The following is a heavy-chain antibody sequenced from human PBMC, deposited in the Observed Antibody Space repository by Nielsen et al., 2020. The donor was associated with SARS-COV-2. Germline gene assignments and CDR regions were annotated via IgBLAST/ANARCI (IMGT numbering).Heavy chain of an antibody. CDR1: GGSIRSITYY. CDR3: ARHLRAYSFY. D-gene: IGHD5-18*01. Sequence: SDILSPTFTVPGGSIRSITYYWGWIRQPPGKALEWFGGISYTGTTFYNPSLETRVTLSVDTSTNQFSLKLSSVSAAATAVYYCARHLRAYSFYWGQGPTVTVSS. V-gene: IGHV4-39*01. J-gene: IGHJ4*01. CDR2: ISYTGTT.